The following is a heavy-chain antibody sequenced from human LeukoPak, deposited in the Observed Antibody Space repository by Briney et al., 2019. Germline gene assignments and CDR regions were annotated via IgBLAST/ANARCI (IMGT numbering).Heavy chain of an antibody. Sequence: GGSLRLSCAASGFTFSSYSMNWVRQAPGKGLECVSSISSSSSYIYYADSVKGRFTISRDNAKNSLYLQMYSLRAEDTAVYYCARVLAAAGTSDYWGQGTLVTVSS. CDR3: ARVLAAAGTSDY. J-gene: IGHJ4*02. CDR2: ISSSSSYI. D-gene: IGHD6-13*01. V-gene: IGHV3-21*01. CDR1: GFTFSSYS.